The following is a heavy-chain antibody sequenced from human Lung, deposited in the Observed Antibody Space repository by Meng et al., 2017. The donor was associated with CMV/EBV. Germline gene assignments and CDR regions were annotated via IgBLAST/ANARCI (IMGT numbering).Heavy chain of an antibody. CDR3: ARYVPNGSFWYFDF. CDR1: GYIFTNYD. Sequence: QVESVHSGADAKKTAASMKASCKASGYIFTNYDISWVRQAPGQGLEWMGWSSVKNGEAKYPQNFQGRVTMTTDTTTSTAYMELRSLTSDDTAVYYCARYVPNGSFWYFDFWGRGTLVTVSS. J-gene: IGHJ2*01. V-gene: IGHV1-18*01. CDR2: SSVKNGEA. D-gene: IGHD6-13*01.